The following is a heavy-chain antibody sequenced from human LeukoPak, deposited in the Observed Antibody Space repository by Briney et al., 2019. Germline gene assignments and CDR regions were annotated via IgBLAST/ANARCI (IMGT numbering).Heavy chain of an antibody. CDR2: IASSSGER. CDR3: GRDGGSTVAIDY. CDR1: GFSFRRYS. V-gene: IGHV3-21*01. Sequence: GGSLRLSCEASGFSFRRYSMNWVRQAPGKGLEWVSSIASSSGERFYADSVKGRFTMSRDDAKKSLYLEMNSLRVEDTAVYYCGRDGGSTVAIDYWGHGTLVPVSS. J-gene: IGHJ4*01. D-gene: IGHD4-17*01.